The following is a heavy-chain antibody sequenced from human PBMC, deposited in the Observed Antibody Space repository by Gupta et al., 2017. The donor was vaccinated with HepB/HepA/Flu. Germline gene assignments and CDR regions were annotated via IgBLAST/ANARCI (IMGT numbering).Heavy chain of an antibody. CDR3: ASDIYCSSPSCYGNYYMDV. V-gene: IGHV3-11*04. Sequence: QVQLVESGGGLVKPGGSLRLSCAASGFTFSDYYMSWIRQAPGKGLEWVSYISSSGTTIYYADSVKGRFTISRDNAKNSLYLQMNSLRAEDTAVYYCASDIYCSSPSCYGNYYMDVWGKGTTVTVSS. D-gene: IGHD2-2*01. CDR1: GFTFSDYY. CDR2: ISSSGTTI. J-gene: IGHJ6*03.